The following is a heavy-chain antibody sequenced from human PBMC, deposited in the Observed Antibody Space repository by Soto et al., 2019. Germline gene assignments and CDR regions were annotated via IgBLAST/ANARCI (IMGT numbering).Heavy chain of an antibody. CDR3: ARVNMKAIVVVPAATGEYNWFDP. Sequence: PSDTLSLTCPVSGGSISRGGDYWSWLRQHPGKGLEWIGYIYYSGSTYYNPSLKSRVTISVDTSKNQFSLKLSSVTAADTAVYYCARVNMKAIVVVPAATGEYNWFDPWGQGTLVNVSS. CDR1: GGSISRGGDY. D-gene: IGHD2-2*01. J-gene: IGHJ5*02. V-gene: IGHV4-31*03. CDR2: IYYSGST.